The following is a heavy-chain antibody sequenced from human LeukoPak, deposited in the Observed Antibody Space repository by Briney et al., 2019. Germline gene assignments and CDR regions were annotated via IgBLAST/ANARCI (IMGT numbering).Heavy chain of an antibody. D-gene: IGHD3-10*01. CDR3: AKPWYGSLVY. V-gene: IGHV3-30*02. CDR1: GFSFSNYG. J-gene: IGHJ4*02. CDR2: IGIDETYK. Sequence: GGSLRLSCAASGFSFSNYGMHWVRQTPGKGLEWVTFIGIDETYKYYRDSVKGRFTISRDNSKNTLYLQMNSLRAEDTAVYYCAKPWYGSLVYWGQGTLVTVSS.